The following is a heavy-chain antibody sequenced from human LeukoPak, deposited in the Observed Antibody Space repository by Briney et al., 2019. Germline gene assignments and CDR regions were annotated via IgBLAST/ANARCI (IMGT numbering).Heavy chain of an antibody. CDR3: ARGPRYNGDYVRGNTIDY. V-gene: IGHV1-8*01. J-gene: IGHJ4*02. D-gene: IGHD4-17*01. CDR1: GYTFTSYD. Sequence: ASVKVSCKASGYTFTSYDINWVRQATGQGLEWMGWMNPNGGNTGYAQKFQGRVTMTRNTSISTAYMELSSLRSEDTAAYYCARGPRYNGDYVRGNTIDYWGQGTLVTVSS. CDR2: MNPNGGNT.